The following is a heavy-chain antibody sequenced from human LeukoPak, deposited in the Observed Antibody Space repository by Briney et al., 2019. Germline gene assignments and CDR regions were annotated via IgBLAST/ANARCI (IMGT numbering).Heavy chain of an antibody. J-gene: IGHJ6*03. CDR1: GFTFSSYG. CDR3: ARVLSGRGSLYDYYYYMDV. CDR2: IKQDGSEK. D-gene: IGHD3-10*01. Sequence: GGSLRLSCAASGFTFSSYGMSWVHQAPGKGLEWVANIKQDGSEKYYVDSVKGRFTISRDNAKNSLYLQMNSLRAEDTAVYYCARVLSGRGSLYDYYYYMDVWGKGTTVTISS. V-gene: IGHV3-7*01.